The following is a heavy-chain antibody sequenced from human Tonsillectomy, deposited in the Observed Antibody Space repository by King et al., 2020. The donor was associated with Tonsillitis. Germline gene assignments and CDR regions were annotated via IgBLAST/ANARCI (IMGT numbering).Heavy chain of an antibody. D-gene: IGHD3-16*02. CDR1: GYTFTSYY. CDR2: LSPSGGST. J-gene: IGHJ4*02. CDR3: ARDRGTWGVIVYYFDY. Sequence: VQLVESGAEVKKPGASVKVSCKASGYTFTSYYMHWVRQAPGQGLEWMGILSPSGGSTSYAQKFQGRVTMTRGTSTSTVYMELSSLRSEDTAVYYCARDRGTWGVIVYYFDYWGQGTLVTVSS. V-gene: IGHV1-46*01.